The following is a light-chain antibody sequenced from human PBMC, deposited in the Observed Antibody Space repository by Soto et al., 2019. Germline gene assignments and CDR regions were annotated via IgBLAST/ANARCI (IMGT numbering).Light chain of an antibody. CDR3: QHQSNTPFT. V-gene: IGKV3-11*01. CDR2: DAS. Sequence: EILMPQSPGTTSVSPWEKATLSLRASQSVSSNFAWYQKKPGQDPRILIYDASNRATGTPARFSGSGSGTDFNLTISRLETEDFAVYYCQHQSNTPFTFGQGTKVDIK. J-gene: IGKJ3*01. CDR1: QSVSSN.